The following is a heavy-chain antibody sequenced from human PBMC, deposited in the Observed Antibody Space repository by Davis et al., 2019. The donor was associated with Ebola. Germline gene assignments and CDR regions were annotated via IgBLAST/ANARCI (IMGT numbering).Heavy chain of an antibody. V-gene: IGHV1-69*06. J-gene: IGHJ5*02. CDR1: GGTFSSYA. CDR3: ARDRLLTDANWFDP. CDR2: IIPIFGTA. D-gene: IGHD2-21*01. Sequence: SVKVSCKASGGTFSSYAISWVRQAPGQGLEWMGGIIPIFGTANYAQKFQGRVTITADKSTSTAYMELSSLRSEDTAVYYCARDRLLTDANWFDPWGQGTLVTVSS.